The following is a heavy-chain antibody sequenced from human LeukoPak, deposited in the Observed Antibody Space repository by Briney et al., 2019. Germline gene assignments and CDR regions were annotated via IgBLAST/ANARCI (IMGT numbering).Heavy chain of an antibody. CDR1: GGSISSGDYY. V-gene: IGHV4-30-4*01. D-gene: IGHD1-14*01. Sequence: PSETLSLTCTVSGGSISSGDYYWSWIRQPPGKGLEWIGYIYYSGSTYYNPSLKSRVTISVDTSKNRFSLKLSSVTAADTAVYYCARVSGGRRGWFDPWGQGTLVNVSS. CDR2: IYYSGST. CDR3: ARVSGGRRGWFDP. J-gene: IGHJ5*02.